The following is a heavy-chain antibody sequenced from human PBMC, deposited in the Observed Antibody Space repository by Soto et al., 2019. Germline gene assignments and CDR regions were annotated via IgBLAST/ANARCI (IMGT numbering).Heavy chain of an antibody. CDR3: ARLTGFFPPYCYYMDV. CDR2: TYYRSKWYN. D-gene: IGHD3-3*01. Sequence: SQTLSLTCVISGDSVSSNSAAWNWIRQSPSRGLEWLGRTYYRSKWYNDYAVSVKSRITINPDTSKNQFSLQLNSVTPEDTAVYYCARLTGFFPPYCYYMDVWGKGTTVTVSS. CDR1: GDSVSSNSAA. V-gene: IGHV6-1*01. J-gene: IGHJ6*03.